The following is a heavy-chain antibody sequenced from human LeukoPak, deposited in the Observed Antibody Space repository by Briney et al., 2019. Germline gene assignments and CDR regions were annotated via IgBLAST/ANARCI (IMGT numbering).Heavy chain of an antibody. CDR3: ARGSSWYGYYYYYYMDV. J-gene: IGHJ6*03. D-gene: IGHD6-13*01. CDR1: GFTFSNHG. CDR2: ISPSGDIT. Sequence: GGSLRLSCAASGFTFSNHGMNWVRQAPGKGLEWVSGISPSGDITYYADSVKGRFTVSRDNFKNTLYLQMNSLRTEDTAVYFCARGSSWYGYYYYYYMDVWGKGTTVTISS. V-gene: IGHV3-23*01.